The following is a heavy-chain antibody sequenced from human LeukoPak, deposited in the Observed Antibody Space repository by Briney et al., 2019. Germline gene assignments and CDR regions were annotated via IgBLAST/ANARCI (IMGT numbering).Heavy chain of an antibody. CDR1: GFTSSSYA. V-gene: IGHV3-64*04. D-gene: IGHD2-15*01. Sequence: GGSLRLSCSASGFTSSSYAMHWVRQAPGKGLEYVSVISSNGGSTYYADSVKGRFTISRDNSKNTQFLQMNSLRAEDTAVYYCLGYCSGGSCYSGGYWGQGTLVTVSS. CDR3: LGYCSGGSCYSGGY. CDR2: ISSNGGST. J-gene: IGHJ4*02.